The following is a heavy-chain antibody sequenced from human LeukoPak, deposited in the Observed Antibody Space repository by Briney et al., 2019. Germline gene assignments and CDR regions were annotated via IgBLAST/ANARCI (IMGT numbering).Heavy chain of an antibody. CDR1: GYTFTGYY. CDR2: IIPIFGTA. V-gene: IGHV1-69*05. CDR3: AACSREELRHYYYMDV. Sequence: SVKVSCKASGYTFTGYYMHWVRQAPGQGLEWMGGIIPIFGTANYAQKFQGRVTITTDESTGTAYMELSSLRSEDTAVYYCAACSREELRHYYYMDVWGKGTTVTVSS. J-gene: IGHJ6*03. D-gene: IGHD1-26*01.